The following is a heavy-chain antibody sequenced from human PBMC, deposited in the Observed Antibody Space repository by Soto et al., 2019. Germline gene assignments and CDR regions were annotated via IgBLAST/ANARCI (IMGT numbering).Heavy chain of an antibody. Sequence: PSETLSLTCAVYGGSFSGYYWSWIRQPPGKGLEWIGEINHSGSTNYNPSLKSRVTISVDTSKNQFSLKLSSVTAADTAVYYCARLAAGIYYYYYYMDVWGKGTTVTVSS. CDR2: INHSGST. D-gene: IGHD6-13*01. V-gene: IGHV4-34*01. CDR3: ARLAAGIYYYYYYMDV. CDR1: GGSFSGYY. J-gene: IGHJ6*03.